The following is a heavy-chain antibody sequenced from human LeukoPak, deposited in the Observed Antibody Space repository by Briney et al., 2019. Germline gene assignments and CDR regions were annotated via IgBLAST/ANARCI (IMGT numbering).Heavy chain of an antibody. CDR1: GFTFSSYA. Sequence: GGSLRLSCAASGFTFSSYAMSWVRQAPGKGLEWVSAISGSGGSTYYADSVKGRFTISRDNFKNTLYLQMNSLRAEDTAVYYCAKFCGGDCRFQFDYWGQGTLVTVSS. CDR3: AKFCGGDCRFQFDY. CDR2: ISGSGGST. J-gene: IGHJ4*02. V-gene: IGHV3-23*01. D-gene: IGHD2-21*01.